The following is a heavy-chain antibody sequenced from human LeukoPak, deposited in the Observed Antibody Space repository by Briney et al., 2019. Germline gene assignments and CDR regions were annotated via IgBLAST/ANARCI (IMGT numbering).Heavy chain of an antibody. CDR1: GYTLFELP. CDR2: FNPEDGEP. Sequence: GASVKLSCKVSGYTLFELPMHWVRQVPGKGLEWMGSFNPEDGEPIYAQNFQGRVTITEDRSADTAYMDLRSLRPEDTAVYFCVTDPHLPKWGWREYDPWGQGTLVTVSS. J-gene: IGHJ5*02. D-gene: IGHD7-27*01. V-gene: IGHV1-24*01. CDR3: VTDPHLPKWGWREYDP.